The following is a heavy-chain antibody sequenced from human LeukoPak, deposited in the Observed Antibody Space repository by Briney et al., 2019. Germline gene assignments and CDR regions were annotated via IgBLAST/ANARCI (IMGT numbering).Heavy chain of an antibody. CDR1: GGSISSYY. D-gene: IGHD3-3*01. Sequence: SETLSLTCTVSGGSISSYYWSWIRQPPGKGLEWIGDIYYSGSTNYNPSLKSRVTISVDTSKNQFSLKLSSVTAADTAVYYCARINDFWSGYFHHDYWGQGTLVTVSS. J-gene: IGHJ4*02. CDR2: IYYSGST. CDR3: ARINDFWSGYFHHDY. V-gene: IGHV4-59*01.